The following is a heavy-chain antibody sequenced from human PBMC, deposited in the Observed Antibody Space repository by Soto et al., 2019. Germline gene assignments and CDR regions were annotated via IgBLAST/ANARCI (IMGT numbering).Heavy chain of an antibody. J-gene: IGHJ3*02. CDR3: ARVARQLLHDAFDI. CDR2: ISSSSSYI. V-gene: IGHV3-21*01. CDR1: GFTFSSYS. Sequence: GGSLRLSCAASGFTFSSYSMNWVRQAPGKGLEWVSSISSSSSYIYYADSVKGRFTISRDNAKNSLYLQMNSLRAEDTAVYYCARVARQLLHDAFDIWDQGTMVTVSS. D-gene: IGHD2-2*01.